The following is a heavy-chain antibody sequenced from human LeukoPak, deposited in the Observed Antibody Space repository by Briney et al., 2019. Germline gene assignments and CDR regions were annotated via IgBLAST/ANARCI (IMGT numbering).Heavy chain of an antibody. CDR3: ARDPYYYGMDV. CDR2: ISGNAGST. V-gene: IGHV3-23*01. J-gene: IGHJ6*02. CDR1: GFTFSNYA. Sequence: GGSLRLSCAASGFTFSNYAMSWVRQAPGKGLEWVSTISGNAGSTYYADSVKGRFTISRDNSKNTLYLQMNSLRAEDTAVYYCARDPYYYGMDVWGQGTTVTVSS.